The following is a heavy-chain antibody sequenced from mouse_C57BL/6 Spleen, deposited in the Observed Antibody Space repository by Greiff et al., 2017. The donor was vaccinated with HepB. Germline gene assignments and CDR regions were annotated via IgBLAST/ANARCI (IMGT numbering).Heavy chain of an antibody. J-gene: IGHJ2*01. D-gene: IGHD2-5*01. Sequence: VQLQQPGAELVMPGASVKLSCKASGYTFTSYWMHWVKQRPGQGLEWIGEIDPSDSYTNYNQKFKGKSTLTVDKSSSTAYMQLSSLTSEDSAVYYCARWDSNYAYWGQGTTLTVSS. V-gene: IGHV1-69*01. CDR1: GYTFTSYW. CDR2: IDPSDSYT. CDR3: ARWDSNYAY.